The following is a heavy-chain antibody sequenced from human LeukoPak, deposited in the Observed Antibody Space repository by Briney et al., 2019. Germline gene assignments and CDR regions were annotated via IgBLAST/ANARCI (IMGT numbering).Heavy chain of an antibody. J-gene: IGHJ4*02. CDR1: GFTFSAYA. CDR3: AKDSDYYDSSGYYYVTDY. Sequence: GGSLRLSCAPSGFTFSAYAMSWVRQAPGKGLEWVSAISGSGGSTYYADSVKGRFTISRDNSKNTLYLQMNSLRAEDTAVYYCAKDSDYYDSSGYYYVTDYWGQGTLVTVSS. V-gene: IGHV3-23*01. CDR2: ISGSGGST. D-gene: IGHD3-22*01.